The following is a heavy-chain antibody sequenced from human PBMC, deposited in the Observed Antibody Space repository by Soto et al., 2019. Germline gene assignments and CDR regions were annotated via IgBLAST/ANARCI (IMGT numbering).Heavy chain of an antibody. J-gene: IGHJ4*02. D-gene: IGHD7-27*01. CDR3: ARVGTSESFFDY. CDR1: GFTLSNNR. V-gene: IGHV3-53*02. CDR2: LYFYGSA. Sequence: EVQLVETGGGLVLPGGSLRLSCVVSGFTLSNNRMTWVRQAPGQGLEWVSDLYFYGSANYADSVRGRFTIFKDDSKNTLDLQMTDLRADDTARYYCARVGTSESFFDYWGQGTLVTVSP.